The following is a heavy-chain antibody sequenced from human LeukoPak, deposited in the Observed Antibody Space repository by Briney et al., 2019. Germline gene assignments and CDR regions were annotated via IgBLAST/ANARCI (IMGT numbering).Heavy chain of an antibody. CDR3: ATTGAIHDLTELEF. CDR1: GFTFSGSA. J-gene: IGHJ4*02. V-gene: IGHV3-73*01. D-gene: IGHD2-21*01. CDR2: IRSKANSYAT. Sequence: GGSLRLSCAASGFTFSGSAMHWVRQASGKGLEWVGRIRSKANSYATAYAASVKGRFTISRDDSKNTAYLQMNSLKTEDTAVYYCATTGAIHDLTELEFWGQGTLVTVSS.